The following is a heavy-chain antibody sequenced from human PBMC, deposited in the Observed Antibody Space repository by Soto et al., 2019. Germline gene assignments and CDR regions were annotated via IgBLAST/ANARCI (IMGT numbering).Heavy chain of an antibody. D-gene: IGHD3-22*01. CDR2: IIPIFGTA. Sequence: QVQLVQSGAEVKKPGSSVKVSCKASGGTFSSYAISWVRQAPGQGLEWMGGIIPIFGTANYAQKFQGRVTITADESTSTAYMELSSLRPEDTAVYYCARVARYYYDSSGYYGYWGQGTLVTVSS. CDR1: GGTFSSYA. V-gene: IGHV1-69*01. CDR3: ARVARYYYDSSGYYGY. J-gene: IGHJ4*02.